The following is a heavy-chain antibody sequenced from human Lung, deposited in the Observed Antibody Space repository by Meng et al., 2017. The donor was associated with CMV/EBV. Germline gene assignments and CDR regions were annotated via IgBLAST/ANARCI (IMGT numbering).Heavy chain of an antibody. CDR2: ISWDGGST. CDR3: AKATVSAAGFPHMDV. CDR1: GFTFDDHA. D-gene: IGHD6-13*01. J-gene: IGHJ6*02. Sequence: GGSXKISCAASGFTFDDHAMHWVRQAPGKGLEWISLISWDGGSTYYADSVKGRFTTSRDNSENSLYLQINSLRVEDTAVYYCAKATVSAAGFPHMDVWGQGXTVTVSS. V-gene: IGHV3-43D*03.